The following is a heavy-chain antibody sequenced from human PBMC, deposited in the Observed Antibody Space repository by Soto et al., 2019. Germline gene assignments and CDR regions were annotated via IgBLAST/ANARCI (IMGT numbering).Heavy chain of an antibody. CDR3: AKVVPAAFKWVGYFDY. D-gene: IGHD2-2*01. CDR1: GFTFSSYA. V-gene: IGHV3-23*01. Sequence: GGSLRLSCAASGFTFSSYAMSWVRQAPGKGLEWVSAISGSGGSTYYADSVKGRFTISRDNSKNTLYLQMNSLRAEDTAVYYCAKVVPAAFKWVGYFDYWGQGTLVTVSS. J-gene: IGHJ4*02. CDR2: ISGSGGST.